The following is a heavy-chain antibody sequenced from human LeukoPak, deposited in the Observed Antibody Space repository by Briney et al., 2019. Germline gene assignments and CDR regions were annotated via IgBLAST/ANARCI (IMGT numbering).Heavy chain of an antibody. J-gene: IGHJ5*02. CDR2: INHSGST. V-gene: IGHV4-34*01. CDR1: GGSFSGYY. CDR3: AGSGGWFDP. Sequence: PETLSLTCAVYGGSFSGYYWSWIRQPPGKGLEWIGEINHSGSTNYNPSLKSRVTISVDTSKNQFSLKLSSVTAADTAVYYCAGSGGWFDPWGQGTLVTVSS. D-gene: IGHD2-15*01.